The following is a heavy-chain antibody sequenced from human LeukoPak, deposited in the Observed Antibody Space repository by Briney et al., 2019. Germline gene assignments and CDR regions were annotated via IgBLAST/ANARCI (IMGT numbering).Heavy chain of an antibody. CDR2: INGNGGST. Sequence: GGSLRLSYTASGFTFSNYAMHWVRQAPGKGLEYLSAINGNGGSTYYATSVKGKFTITRDNSKNTLYLQMDSLSAEDMAVFYCARSLGAGSYPDFWGQGTLVTVSS. CDR3: ARSLGAGSYPDF. CDR1: GFTFSNYA. J-gene: IGHJ4*02. D-gene: IGHD3-10*02. V-gene: IGHV3-64*01.